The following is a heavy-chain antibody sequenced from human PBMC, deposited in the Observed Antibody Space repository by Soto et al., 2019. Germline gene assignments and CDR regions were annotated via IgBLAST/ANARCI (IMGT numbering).Heavy chain of an antibody. V-gene: IGHV3-30*18. CDR3: PKDGGGESYYDILTGYLPRGDYYYYGMDV. J-gene: IGHJ6*02. CDR1: GFTFSSYG. Sequence: GGSLRLSCAASGFTFSSYGMHWVRQAPGKGLEWVAVISYDGSNKYYADSVEGRFTISRDNSKNTLYLQMNSLRAEDTAVYYCPKDGGGESYYDILTGYLPRGDYYYYGMDVWGQGTTVTVSS. D-gene: IGHD3-9*01. CDR2: ISYDGSNK.